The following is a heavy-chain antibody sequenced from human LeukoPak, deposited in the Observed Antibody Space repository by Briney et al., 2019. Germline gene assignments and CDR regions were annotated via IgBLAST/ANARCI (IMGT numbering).Heavy chain of an antibody. D-gene: IGHD2-15*01. CDR3: ATGSVVYYYYMDV. CDR2: FDPENGET. CDR1: GYTLTELS. Sequence: ASVKVSCKVSGYTLTELSMNCLRHAPGKGFEWRVGFDPENGETIYAQKFQGRVTMTEDTSTDTAYMELSSLRSEDTAVYYCATGSVVYYYYMDVWGKGNTVTVSS. J-gene: IGHJ6*03. V-gene: IGHV1-24*01.